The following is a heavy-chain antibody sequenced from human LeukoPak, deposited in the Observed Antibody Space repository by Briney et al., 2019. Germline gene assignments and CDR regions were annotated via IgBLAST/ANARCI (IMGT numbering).Heavy chain of an antibody. J-gene: IGHJ3*02. Sequence: SETLSLTCAVYGGSFSGYYWSWIRQPPGKGLEWIGGINHSGSTNYNPSLKSRVTISVDTSKNQFSLKLSSVTAADTAVYYCARGDYYDSSGSLESAFDIWGQGTMVTVSS. CDR3: ARGDYYDSSGSLESAFDI. D-gene: IGHD3-22*01. V-gene: IGHV4-34*01. CDR1: GGSFSGYY. CDR2: INHSGST.